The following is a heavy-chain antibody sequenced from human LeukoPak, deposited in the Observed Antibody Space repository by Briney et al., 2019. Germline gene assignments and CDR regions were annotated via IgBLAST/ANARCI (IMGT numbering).Heavy chain of an antibody. CDR2: VYSGGNT. J-gene: IGHJ4*02. V-gene: IGHV4-4*07. CDR1: GGSISGYY. D-gene: IGHD3-22*01. CDR3: ARGKYDTSGYYQQFDF. Sequence: SDTLSLTRVLSGGSISGYYWNWIRQSAGKGLEWIGRVYSGGNTTYNPSLESRVSMSVETSKKQLSLRLSSVTAADTAVYYCARGKYDTSGYYQQFDFWGQGTLVTVSS.